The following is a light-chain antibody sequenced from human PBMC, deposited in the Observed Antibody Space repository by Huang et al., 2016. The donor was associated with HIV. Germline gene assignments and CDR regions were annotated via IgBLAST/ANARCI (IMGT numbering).Light chain of an antibody. CDR1: QSLVSSDGNTY. V-gene: IGKV2-30*01. J-gene: IGKJ1*01. CDR2: QVS. CDR3: MQGTHWPGT. Sequence: DVVMTQLPLSLPVALGQPASIFCKSSQSLVSSDGNTYLNWFQQRPGQPPRRLSYQVSNRDTGVPDRFSGRGSGTHFALRINRVEAEDVAIYYCMQGTHWPGTFGQGTKMEI.